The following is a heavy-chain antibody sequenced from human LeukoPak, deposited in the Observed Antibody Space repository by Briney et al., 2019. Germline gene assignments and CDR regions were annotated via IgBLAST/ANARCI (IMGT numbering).Heavy chain of an antibody. CDR3: ARLRKHYYDTSAYYRYLDY. J-gene: IGHJ4*02. Sequence: GGSLRLSCAVSGFTFSPYWMHWVRQAPGRGLVWVSRVNSDGTGTNYADSVKGRSTISRDNAKNSLYLQMNSLRAEDTAVYYCARLRKHYYDTSAYYRYLDYWGQGTLVTVSS. CDR1: GFTFSPYW. V-gene: IGHV3-74*01. D-gene: IGHD3-22*01. CDR2: VNSDGTGT.